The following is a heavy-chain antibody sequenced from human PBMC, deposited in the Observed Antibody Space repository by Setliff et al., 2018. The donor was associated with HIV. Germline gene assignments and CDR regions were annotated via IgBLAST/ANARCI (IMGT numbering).Heavy chain of an antibody. CDR1: GYTFTSYY. D-gene: IGHD2-15*01. V-gene: IGHV1-46*03. CDR2: INPSGGST. J-gene: IGHJ4*02. Sequence: ASVKVSCKASGYTFTSYYMHWVRQAPGQGLEWMGIINPSGGSTSYAQKFQGRVTMTRDTSTSTVYMELSSLRSEETAVDYCARSRRYCSGGSCYGPGGYWGQGTLVTVSS. CDR3: ARSRRYCSGGSCYGPGGY.